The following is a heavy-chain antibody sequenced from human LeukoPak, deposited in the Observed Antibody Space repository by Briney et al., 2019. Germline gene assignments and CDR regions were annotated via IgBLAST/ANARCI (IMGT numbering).Heavy chain of an antibody. Sequence: GASVKVSCKTSGSSFNDYYLHWVGRAPGQGREWMGWINPNSGRKHYAPKFQGRVTLTTDTSITTAYMELSSLISGDTALYYCARASSDILTGYYHFWGQGTLVTVSS. CDR1: GSSFNDYY. CDR3: ARASSDILTGYYHF. CDR2: INPNSGRK. D-gene: IGHD3-9*01. V-gene: IGHV1-2*02. J-gene: IGHJ4*02.